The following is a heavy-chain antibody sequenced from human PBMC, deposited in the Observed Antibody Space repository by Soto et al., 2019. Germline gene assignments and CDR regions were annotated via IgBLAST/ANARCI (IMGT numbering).Heavy chain of an antibody. Sequence: QVQLVQSGAGLKKPGASVNISCTASGLTFSDNLIKWVRHAPGQGLEWMGWLNPDTGNTRYSETFQGRVTISMHSSASIAYLELIYLENEDAALDFCARDRHRVGPRVNDGFDVWGQGTMITVSS. D-gene: IGHD2-21*01. CDR2: LNPDTGNT. CDR1: GLTFSDNL. V-gene: IGHV1-3*01. CDR3: ARDRHRVGPRVNDGFDV. J-gene: IGHJ3*01.